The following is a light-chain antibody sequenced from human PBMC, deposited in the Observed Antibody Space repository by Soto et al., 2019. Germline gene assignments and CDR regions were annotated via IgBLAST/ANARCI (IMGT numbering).Light chain of an antibody. CDR2: EVS. J-gene: IGKJ1*01. V-gene: IGKV1-27*01. CDR3: QRYNRTPRT. CDR1: RDISDH. Sequence: DFQMTQSPSSLSASVGDRVTITCRASRDISDHLAWYQHKPGKVPKLLIYEVSTLQSGVPSRFSGGGFGTDFTLTISSLQPEDVAIYYCQRYNRTPRTFGQGTKVELK.